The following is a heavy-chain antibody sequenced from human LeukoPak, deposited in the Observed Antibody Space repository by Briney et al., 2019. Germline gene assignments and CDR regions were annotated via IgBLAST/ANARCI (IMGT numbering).Heavy chain of an antibody. CDR1: GFTLSSYS. V-gene: IGHV3-23*01. D-gene: IGHD4-23*01. CDR2: ISGSGAGT. Sequence: GGSLRLSCAASGFTLSSYSMNWVRQAPGKGLDWVSSISGSGAGTYYADSVKGRFTISRDNSKNTLYVQMKSLGAEDTALYYCARVRGGNRGDAFDIWGQGTMVTVSS. CDR3: ARVRGGNRGDAFDI. J-gene: IGHJ3*02.